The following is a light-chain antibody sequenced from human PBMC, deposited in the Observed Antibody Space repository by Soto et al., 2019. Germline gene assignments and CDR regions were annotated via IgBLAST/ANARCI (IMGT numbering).Light chain of an antibody. CDR1: SSDVGGYNY. Sequence: QSVLTQPASVSGSPGQSITISCTGTSSDVGGYNYVSWYQQHPGKAPKLMIYDVSNRPSGVSNRFSGSKSGNTAYLTISGLQAEVEADYYCSSYTSSSTPLFVFGTGTKVTVL. V-gene: IGLV2-14*01. CDR2: DVS. CDR3: SSYTSSSTPLFV. J-gene: IGLJ1*01.